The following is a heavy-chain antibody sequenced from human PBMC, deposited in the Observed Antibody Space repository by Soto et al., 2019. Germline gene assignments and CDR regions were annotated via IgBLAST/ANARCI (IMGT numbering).Heavy chain of an antibody. CDR1: GGSFSGYY. Sequence: SETLSLTCAVYGGSFSGYYWSWIRQPPGKGLEWIGEINHSGSTNYNPSLKSRVTISVDTSKNQFSLKLSSVTAADTAVYYCARGDQCSSTPCYPYSFDSWGQGTLVTVSS. D-gene: IGHD2-2*01. CDR2: INHSGST. J-gene: IGHJ4*02. CDR3: ARGDQCSSTPCYPYSFDS. V-gene: IGHV4-34*01.